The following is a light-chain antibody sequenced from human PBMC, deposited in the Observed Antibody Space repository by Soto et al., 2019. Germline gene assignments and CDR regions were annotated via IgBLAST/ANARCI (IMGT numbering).Light chain of an antibody. CDR1: QTISRW. J-gene: IGKJ1*01. CDR3: KHFNRYSEA. CDR2: KAS. V-gene: IGKV1-5*03. Sequence: DIQIPQSPSTLAGHAAHSVTTTFRSSQTISRWLAWYQQKPGKAPKLLIYKASTLKSGVPSRFSGSGSGTEFTLTISSLQTDDFATYYCKHFNRYSEAFGQGTKVDI.